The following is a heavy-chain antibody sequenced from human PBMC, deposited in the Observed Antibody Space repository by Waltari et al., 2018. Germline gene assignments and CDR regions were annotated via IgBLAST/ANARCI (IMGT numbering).Heavy chain of an antibody. Sequence: QVQLVESGGGLVKPGGSLRLSCAASGLTFSDWYMTWIRQAPGKGLEYISYMSNSGNRKLYADSVRGRFTVSRDHASNSVYLQMDSLRSEDTAVYYCARDFSHNGMDVWGQGTTVIVSS. CDR1: GLTFSDWY. J-gene: IGHJ6*02. V-gene: IGHV3-11*01. CDR2: MSNSGNRK. CDR3: ARDFSHNGMDV.